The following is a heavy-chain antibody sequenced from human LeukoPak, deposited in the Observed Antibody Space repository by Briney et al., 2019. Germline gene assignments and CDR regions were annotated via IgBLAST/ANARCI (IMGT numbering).Heavy chain of an antibody. CDR3: ARGWDYGDYRFDY. D-gene: IGHD4-17*01. CDR1: GFTFSSYS. Sequence: GGSLRLSCAASGFTFSSYSINWIRQAPGKGLEWVSYISSSSSTIYYADSVKGRFTISRDNAKNSLYLQMNSLRAEDTAVYYCARGWDYGDYRFDYWGQGTLVTVSS. V-gene: IGHV3-48*04. J-gene: IGHJ4*02. CDR2: ISSSSSTI.